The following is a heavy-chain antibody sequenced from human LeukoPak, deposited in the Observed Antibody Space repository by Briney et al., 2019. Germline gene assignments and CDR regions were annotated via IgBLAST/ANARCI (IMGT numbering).Heavy chain of an antibody. J-gene: IGHJ4*02. CDR1: GGSVSSGSYY. Sequence: PSETLSLTCTVSGGSVSSGSYYWSWIRQPAGKGLEWIGRIYPSGSTIYPSGTTHSNPSLKSRVTISVDTSKNQFSLKVDSVTAADAAVYFCARGTGTTNFDYWGQGTLVTVSS. CDR3: ARGTGTTNFDY. CDR2: IYPSGSTIYPSGTT. D-gene: IGHD1-1*01. V-gene: IGHV4-61*02.